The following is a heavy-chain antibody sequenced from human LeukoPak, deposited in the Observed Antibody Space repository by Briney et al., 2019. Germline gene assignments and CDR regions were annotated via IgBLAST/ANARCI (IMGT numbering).Heavy chain of an antibody. CDR3: AKVNPLSTYYYDSSGYYSGFDY. CDR2: ISGSGGST. CDR1: GFTFSNFG. Sequence: PGGSLRLSCAASGFTFSNFGMSWVRQAPGKGLEWVSVISGSGGSTYYTDSVKGRFTISRDNSKNTLYLQMNSLRAEDTAVYYCAKVNPLSTYYYDSSGYYSGFDYWGQGTLVTVSS. V-gene: IGHV3-23*01. J-gene: IGHJ4*02. D-gene: IGHD3-22*01.